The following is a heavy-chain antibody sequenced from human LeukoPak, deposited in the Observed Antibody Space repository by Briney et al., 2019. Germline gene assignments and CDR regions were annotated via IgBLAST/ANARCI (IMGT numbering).Heavy chain of an antibody. CDR1: GYTFTSYY. CDR2: INPSGGST. Sequence: ASVKVSCMASGYTFTSYYMHWVRQAPGQGLEWMGIINPSGGSTSYAQKFQGRVTMTRDTSTSTVYMELSSLRSEDTAVYYCAIDRVGATIDYWGQGTLVTVSS. CDR3: AIDRVGATIDY. D-gene: IGHD1-26*01. J-gene: IGHJ4*02. V-gene: IGHV1-46*01.